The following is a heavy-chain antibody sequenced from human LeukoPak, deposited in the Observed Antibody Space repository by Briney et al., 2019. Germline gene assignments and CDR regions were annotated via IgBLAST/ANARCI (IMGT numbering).Heavy chain of an antibody. CDR3: AKIWWYDAFDI. D-gene: IGHD2-15*01. CDR2: LVYDERN. CDR1: GFPFSSYG. J-gene: IGHJ3*02. V-gene: IGHV3-30*02. Sequence: GGSLRLSCAASGFPFSSYGMHWVRQAPGKGLEWVARLVYDERNDYANSVKGRFTISRDNSKNTLYLQMDNLRVDDTAVYYCAKIWWYDAFDIWGQGTMVTVSS.